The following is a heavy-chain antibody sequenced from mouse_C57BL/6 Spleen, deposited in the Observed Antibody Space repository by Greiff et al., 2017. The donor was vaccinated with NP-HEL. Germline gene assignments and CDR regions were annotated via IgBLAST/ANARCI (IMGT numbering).Heavy chain of an antibody. J-gene: IGHJ2*01. CDR3: ARRGYGSSYGYFDY. CDR2: INPGSGGT. Sequence: QVQLQQSGAELVRPGTSVKVSCKASGYAFTNYLIEWVKQRPGQGLEWIGVINPGSGGTNYNEKFKGKATLTADKSSSTAYMQLSSLTSDDSAVYFCARRGYGSSYGYFDYWGQGTTLTVSS. CDR1: GYAFTNYL. D-gene: IGHD1-1*01. V-gene: IGHV1-54*01.